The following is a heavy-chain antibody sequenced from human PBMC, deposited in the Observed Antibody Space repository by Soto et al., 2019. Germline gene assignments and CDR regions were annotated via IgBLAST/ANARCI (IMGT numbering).Heavy chain of an antibody. CDR2: ISAYHGNT. V-gene: IGHV1-18*04. CDR1: GYTFTSYG. CDR3: ARDGITGTTGRIAY. J-gene: IGHJ4*02. Sequence: QVQLGQSGAEVKKPGASVKVSCKASGYTFTSYGISWVRQAPGQGLEWMGWISAYHGNTNYAQKLQGRVTMTTDPSTSTAYMELRSLRSDDTAVYYWARDGITGTTGRIAYWGQGTLVTVSS. D-gene: IGHD1-7*01.